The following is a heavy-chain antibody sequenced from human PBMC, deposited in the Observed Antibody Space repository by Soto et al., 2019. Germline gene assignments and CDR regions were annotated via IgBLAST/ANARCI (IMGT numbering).Heavy chain of an antibody. V-gene: IGHV3-33*01. Sequence: QVQLVESGGGVVQPGRSLRLSCAASGFTFSSYGMHWVRQAPGKGLEWVAVIWYDGSNKYYADSVKGRFTISRDNSKNPLYLQMNSLRAEDTAVYYCARGNWLRYFDYWGQGTLVTGSA. CDR2: IWYDGSNK. CDR3: ARGNWLRYFDY. J-gene: IGHJ4*02. CDR1: GFTFSSYG. D-gene: IGHD3-9*01.